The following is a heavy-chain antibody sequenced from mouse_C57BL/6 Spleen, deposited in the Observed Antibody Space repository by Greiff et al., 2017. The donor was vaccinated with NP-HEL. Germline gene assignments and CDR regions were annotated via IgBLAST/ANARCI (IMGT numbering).Heavy chain of an antibody. Sequence: EVHLVESGGGLVKPGGSLKLSCAASGFTFSSYAMSWVRQTPEKRLEWVATISDGGSYTYYPDNVKGRFTISRDNAKNNLYLQMSHLKSEDTAMYYCARDEGSGYAMDYWGQGTSVTVSS. CDR1: GFTFSSYA. CDR3: ARDEGSGYAMDY. D-gene: IGHD3-1*01. J-gene: IGHJ4*01. CDR2: ISDGGSYT. V-gene: IGHV5-4*01.